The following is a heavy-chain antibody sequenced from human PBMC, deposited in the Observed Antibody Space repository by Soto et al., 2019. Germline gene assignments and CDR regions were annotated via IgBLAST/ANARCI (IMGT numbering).Heavy chain of an antibody. V-gene: IGHV1-69*02. CDR2: IIPILDVA. J-gene: IGHJ6*02. CDR1: GGDFLSYT. Sequence: QLVQSGAEVKRPGSSVKVSYKASGGDFLSYTISWVRQVPGQGPEWMGTIIPILDVAKNAQKFQGRVAITADKATSTVYMELRSLRSDDTAVYYCAQMWFGELWHGMDVWGQGTTITVSS. D-gene: IGHD3-10*01. CDR3: AQMWFGELWHGMDV.